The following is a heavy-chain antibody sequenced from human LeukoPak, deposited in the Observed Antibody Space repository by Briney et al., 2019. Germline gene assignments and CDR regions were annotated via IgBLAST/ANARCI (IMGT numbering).Heavy chain of an antibody. J-gene: IGHJ6*02. D-gene: IGHD6-13*01. Sequence: GGSLTLSCAPSVFTFKSYGMHWVRQAPGKGLEWVAVIWYDGSNKYYADSVKGRFTISRDNSKNTLYLIMNSLRGEDKSVSYCARRTTQTTCRRISSWVYYFYGMDVWGQGTTVTVSS. CDR2: IWYDGSNK. V-gene: IGHV3-33*01. CDR3: ARRTTQTTCRRISSWVYYFYGMDV. CDR1: VFTFKSYG.